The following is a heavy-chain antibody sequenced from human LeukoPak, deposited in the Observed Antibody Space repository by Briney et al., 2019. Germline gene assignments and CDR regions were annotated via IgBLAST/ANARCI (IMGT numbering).Heavy chain of an antibody. CDR2: ISSTGRT. V-gene: IGHV4-61*02. Sequence: PSQTLSLTCTVSGASISSDTYFWSWIRQPAGKGLEWIGRISSTGRTDYNPSLTSRVTISIDTSKNQLSMKLNSVTAADTAVYYCAKGAGPPRFDPWGQGTLVTVSS. CDR1: GASISSDTYF. D-gene: IGHD6-19*01. CDR3: AKGAGPPRFDP. J-gene: IGHJ5*02.